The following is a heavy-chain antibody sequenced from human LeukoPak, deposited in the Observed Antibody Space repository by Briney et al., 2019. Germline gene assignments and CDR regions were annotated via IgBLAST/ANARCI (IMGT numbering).Heavy chain of an antibody. V-gene: IGHV3-53*01. CDR2: IYSGGST. J-gene: IGHJ6*03. Sequence: GGSLRLSCAASGFTVSSNYMSWVRQAPGKGLEWVSVIYSGGSTYYADSVKGRFTISRDNSKNTLYLQMNGLRAEDTAVYYCARVCDGDSFYYYYYYYMDVWGKGTTVTISS. CDR3: ARVCDGDSFYYYYYYYMDV. D-gene: IGHD4-17*01. CDR1: GFTVSSNY.